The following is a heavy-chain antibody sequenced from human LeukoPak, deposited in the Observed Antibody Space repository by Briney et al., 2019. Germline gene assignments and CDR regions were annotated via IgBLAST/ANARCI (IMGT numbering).Heavy chain of an antibody. CDR1: GFTLSSYA. CDR3: ATAPGGYYNYYYYMDV. D-gene: IGHD3-3*01. Sequence: PGGSLRLSCAASGFTLSSYAMSWVRQAPGKGLEWVSGISGSGGGTYYADSVKGRFTFSRDNSKNTLYLQMNSLRAEDTAVYYCATAPGGYYNYYYYMDVWGKGTTVTVSS. J-gene: IGHJ6*03. V-gene: IGHV3-23*01. CDR2: ISGSGGGT.